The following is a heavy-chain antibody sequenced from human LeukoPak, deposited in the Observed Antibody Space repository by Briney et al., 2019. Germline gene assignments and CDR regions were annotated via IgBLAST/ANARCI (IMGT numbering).Heavy chain of an antibody. Sequence: PGGSLRLSCAASGFTLSDYYMSWIRQAPGKGLEWVSYISSSGSTIYYADSVKGRFTISRDNAKNSLYLQMNSLRAEDTAVYYCARIERITIFGVVTDYYYYYMDVWGKGTTVTVSS. CDR2: ISSSGSTI. CDR3: ARIERITIFGVVTDYYYYYMDV. J-gene: IGHJ6*03. CDR1: GFTLSDYY. D-gene: IGHD3-3*01. V-gene: IGHV3-11*04.